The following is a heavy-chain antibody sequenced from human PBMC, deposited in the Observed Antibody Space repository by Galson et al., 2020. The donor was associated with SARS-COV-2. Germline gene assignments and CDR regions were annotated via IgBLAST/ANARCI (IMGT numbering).Heavy chain of an antibody. CDR2: ISHDANNK. V-gene: IGHV3-30*18. J-gene: IGHJ4*02. CDR1: GFTFSYYG. CDR3: VKSTDSFGFSLDF. Sequence: GESLKISCAASGFTFSYYGMHWVRQVPGKGLEWMAIISHDANNKLYAGSVKGRFTISRDNSKKTLFLQMNSLRVEDTAVYYCVKSTDSFGFSLDFWGLGTLVSVSS. D-gene: IGHD3-3*01.